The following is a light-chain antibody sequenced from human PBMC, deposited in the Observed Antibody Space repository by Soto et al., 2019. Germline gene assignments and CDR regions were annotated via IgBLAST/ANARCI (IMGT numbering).Light chain of an antibody. CDR2: GVS. J-gene: IGKJ2*01. CDR3: QQYGGSPYT. Sequence: EIVLTQSPGTLSLSPGERATLSCRASQTINSGLAGYQHKRGQAPRLLIYGVSVRAIGIPDRFGGSGSGTDFTITISRLEPEDFAVYFCQQYGGSPYTFGQGTKVEIK. V-gene: IGKV3-20*01. CDR1: QTINSG.